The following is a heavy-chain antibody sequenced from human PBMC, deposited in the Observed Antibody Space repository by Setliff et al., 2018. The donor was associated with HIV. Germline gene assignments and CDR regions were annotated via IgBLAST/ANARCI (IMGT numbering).Heavy chain of an antibody. V-gene: IGHV4-30-4*08. CDR2: IYYSGST. CDR1: GASVSSGGFY. Sequence: SETLSLTCTVSGASVSSGGFYWSWIRQPAGKGLEWIGYIYYSGSTYYNPSLKSRVTISVDTSKNQFSLKLSSVTAADTAVYYCARGPQKSVVPAAIKHYYFDYWGQGTLVTVSS. CDR3: ARGPQKSVVPAAIKHYYFDY. J-gene: IGHJ4*02. D-gene: IGHD2-2*02.